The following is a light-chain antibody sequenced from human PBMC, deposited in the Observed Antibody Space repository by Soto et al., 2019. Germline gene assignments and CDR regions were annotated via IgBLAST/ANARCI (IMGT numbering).Light chain of an antibody. CDR2: SNN. Sequence: QSVLTQPPSASGTPGQGVTISCSGSSSNIGNYYVYWYQQLPGTAPKLLIYSNNQRPSGVPDRFSGSKSGTSASLAISGLRSEDDADYYCAAWDDSLSGPEFGGGTKVTVL. V-gene: IGLV1-47*01. CDR3: AAWDDSLSGPE. J-gene: IGLJ3*02. CDR1: SSNIGNYY.